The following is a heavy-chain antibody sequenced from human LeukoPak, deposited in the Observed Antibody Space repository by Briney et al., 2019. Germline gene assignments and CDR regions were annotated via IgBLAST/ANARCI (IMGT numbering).Heavy chain of an antibody. D-gene: IGHD3/OR15-3a*01. CDR3: ARGRTGYPPIGYFDY. V-gene: IGHV4-31*03. Sequence: SETLSLTCTVSGGSISSGGYYWSWIRQHPGKGLEWIGEINHSGSTNYNPSLKSRVTISVDTSKNQFSLKLSSVTAADTAVYYCARGRTGYPPIGYFDYWGQGTLVTVSS. J-gene: IGHJ4*02. CDR1: GGSISSGGYY. CDR2: INHSGST.